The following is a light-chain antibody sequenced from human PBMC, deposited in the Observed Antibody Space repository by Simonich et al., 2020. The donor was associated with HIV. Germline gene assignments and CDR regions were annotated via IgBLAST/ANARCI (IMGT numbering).Light chain of an antibody. CDR3: SSYTSSSTWV. J-gene: IGLJ3*02. V-gene: IGLV2-14*01. CDR1: SSDVGGYNY. CDR2: DVR. Sequence: QSALTQPASVSGSPGQSITISCTGTSSDVGGYNYVSGYQQHPGKAPKLMIYDVRKRPSGVSNRFSGSKSGNTASLTISGLQAEDEADYYCSSYTSSSTWVFGGGTKLTVL.